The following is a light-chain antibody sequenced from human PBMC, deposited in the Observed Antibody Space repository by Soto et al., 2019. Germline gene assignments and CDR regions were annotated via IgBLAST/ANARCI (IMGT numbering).Light chain of an antibody. CDR2: KAS. CDR3: QQYSTFSRT. Sequence: DIQMTQSPSTLSASVGDRVTITCRASQSISTWLAWYQQKPGKAPKPLINKASTLESGVPSRFSGSGSGTEFTLTISSLQPDDFATYYCQQYSTFSRTFGQGTKLEIK. CDR1: QSISTW. V-gene: IGKV1-5*03. J-gene: IGKJ2*01.